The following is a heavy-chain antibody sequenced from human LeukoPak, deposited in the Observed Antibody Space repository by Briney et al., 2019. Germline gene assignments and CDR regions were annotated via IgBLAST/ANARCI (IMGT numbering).Heavy chain of an antibody. Sequence: PGGSLRLSCAASGFTFSSYWMSWVRQAPGKGLEWVANIKQDGSEKYYVDSVKGRFTISRDNAKNSLYLQMNSLRAEDTAVYYCARGQVFLGLNDAFDIWGQGTMVTVSS. CDR2: IKQDGSEK. D-gene: IGHD3/OR15-3a*01. CDR3: ARGQVFLGLNDAFDI. CDR1: GFTFSSYW. J-gene: IGHJ3*02. V-gene: IGHV3-7*04.